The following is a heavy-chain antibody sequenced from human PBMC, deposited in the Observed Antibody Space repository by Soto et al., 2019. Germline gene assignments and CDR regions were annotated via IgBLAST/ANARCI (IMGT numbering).Heavy chain of an antibody. V-gene: IGHV3-11*01. CDR1: GFNFNGYN. Sequence: GGSLRLSCTASGFNFNGYNMIWVRQAPGKGLEWVSYISSSGSTIYYADSVKGRFTISRDNAKNSLYLQMNSLRADDTAVYYCSSAVDYWGQGTLVTVSS. J-gene: IGHJ4*02. CDR2: ISSSGSTI. CDR3: SSAVDY. D-gene: IGHD6-25*01.